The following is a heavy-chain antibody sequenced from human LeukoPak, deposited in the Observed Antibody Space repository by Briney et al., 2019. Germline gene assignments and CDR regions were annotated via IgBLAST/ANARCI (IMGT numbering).Heavy chain of an antibody. CDR2: SSANGGDT. CDR1: GFTFSGSA. CDR3: AKEGPSVLLWTSFDN. J-gene: IGHJ4*02. Sequence: GGSLRLSCAASGFTFSGSAMSWVRQAPGKGLEWVSGSSANGGDTYYADSVKGRFTISRDNSKNTLYLQMNSLRVEDTAIYFCAKEGPSVLLWTSFDNWGQGTLVTVSS. V-gene: IGHV3-23*01. D-gene: IGHD3-16*01.